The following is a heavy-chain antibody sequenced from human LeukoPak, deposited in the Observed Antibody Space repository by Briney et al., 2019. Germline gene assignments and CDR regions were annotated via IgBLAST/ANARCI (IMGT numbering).Heavy chain of an antibody. CDR2: IIPILGIA. CDR1: GGTFSSYT. CDR3: ARVRAYSSGWYGVSWFDP. Sequence: SVKVSCKASGGTFSSYTISWVRQAPGQGLEWMGRIIPILGIANYAQKFQGRVTITADKSTSTAYMELSSLRAEDTAVYYCARVRAYSSGWYGVSWFDPWGQGTLVTVSS. J-gene: IGHJ5*02. V-gene: IGHV1-69*02. D-gene: IGHD6-19*01.